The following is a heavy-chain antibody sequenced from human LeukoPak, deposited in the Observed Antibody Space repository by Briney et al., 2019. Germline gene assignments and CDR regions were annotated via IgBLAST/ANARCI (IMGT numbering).Heavy chain of an antibody. J-gene: IGHJ4*02. V-gene: IGHV3-21*01. Sequence: GGSLRLSCAASGFTFSSYSMNWVRQAPGKGLEWVSSISSSSTYIYYADSVKGRFTVSRDNAKNSLYLQMNSLRAEDTAVYYCAREGPRAVAGTDYFDYWGQGTLVTVSS. CDR2: ISSSSTYI. CDR1: GFTFSSYS. CDR3: AREGPRAVAGTDYFDY. D-gene: IGHD6-19*01.